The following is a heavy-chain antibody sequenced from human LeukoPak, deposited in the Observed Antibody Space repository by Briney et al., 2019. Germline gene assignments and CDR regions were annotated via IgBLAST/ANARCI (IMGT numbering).Heavy chain of an antibody. CDR1: GFTFNNYT. Sequence: GGSLRLSCAASGFTFNNYTMNWVRQAPGKGLEWVSSISGGGETTYYADSAKGRFTISRDDSQNTLYLQMNSLRAEDTAVYYCARDYADYVGYFFFDYWGQGTLVTVSS. V-gene: IGHV3-23*01. CDR3: ARDYADYVGYFFFDY. J-gene: IGHJ4*02. CDR2: ISGGGETT. D-gene: IGHD4-17*01.